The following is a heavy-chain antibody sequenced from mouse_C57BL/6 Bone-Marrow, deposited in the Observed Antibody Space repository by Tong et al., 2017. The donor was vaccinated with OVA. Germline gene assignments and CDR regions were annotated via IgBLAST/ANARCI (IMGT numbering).Heavy chain of an antibody. D-gene: IGHD2-14*01. Sequence: VQPQHSGPELVRSGVSAKISCKGSGYTFTDYAMHWVKQSHAKSLEWIGVISTYYGNTNYNQKFKGKATMTVDKSSSTAYMELARLTSEEYANCYCARPIGTTIDYWGQGTTLTV. CDR2: ISTYYGNT. CDR3: ARPIGTTIDY. CDR1: GYTFTDYA. V-gene: IGHV1-67*01. J-gene: IGHJ2*01.